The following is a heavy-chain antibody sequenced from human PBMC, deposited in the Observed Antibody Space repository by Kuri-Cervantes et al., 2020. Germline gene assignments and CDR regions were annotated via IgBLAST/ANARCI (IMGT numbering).Heavy chain of an antibody. J-gene: IGHJ3*02. Sequence: ASVKVSCKASGYTFTGYYMHWVRQAPGQGPEWMGWISAYNGNTNYAQKLQGRVTMTTDTSTSTAYMELRSLRSDDTAVYYCARVRNDYDIVNPDIWGQGTMVTVSS. V-gene: IGHV1-18*04. CDR3: ARVRNDYDIVNPDI. CDR2: ISAYNGNT. CDR1: GYTFTGYY. D-gene: IGHD3-9*01.